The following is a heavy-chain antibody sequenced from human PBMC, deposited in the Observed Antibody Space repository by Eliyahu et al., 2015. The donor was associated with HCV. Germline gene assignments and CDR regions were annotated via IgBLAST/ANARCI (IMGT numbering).Heavy chain of an antibody. V-gene: IGHV3-21*01. CDR2: ITSSSNYI. CDR3: ARVSLRWDDAFDI. Sequence: QLVESGGGLVKPGGSLRLSCAASGFXFSSYRMNWVRQAPGKGLEWVSSITSSSNYIYYADSVKGRFTISRDNAKNSLYVQMNSLRAEDTAVYYCARVSLRWDDAFDIWGQGTMVTVSS. J-gene: IGHJ3*02. D-gene: IGHD4-23*01. CDR1: GFXFSSYR.